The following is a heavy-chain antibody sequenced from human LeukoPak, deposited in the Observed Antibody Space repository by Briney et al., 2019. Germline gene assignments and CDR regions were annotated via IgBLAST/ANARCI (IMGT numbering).Heavy chain of an antibody. CDR3: ARGRSKFDFWSGYYPPGFDY. J-gene: IGHJ4*02. D-gene: IGHD3-3*01. CDR1: GGSISSSSYY. Sequence: SETLSLTCTVSGGSISSSSYYWGWIRQPPGKGLEWIGSIYYSGSTYYNPSLKSRVTISVDTSKNQFSLKLSSVTAADTAVYYCARGRSKFDFWSGYYPPGFDYWGQGTLVTVSS. V-gene: IGHV4-39*07. CDR2: IYYSGST.